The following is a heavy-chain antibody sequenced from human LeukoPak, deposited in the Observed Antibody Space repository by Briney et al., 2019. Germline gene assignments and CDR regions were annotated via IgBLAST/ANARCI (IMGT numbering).Heavy chain of an antibody. Sequence: PSETLSLTCAVYGGSFSGYYWSWIRQPPGKGLEWIGEINHSGSTNYNPSLKSRVTISVDTSKNQFSLKLSSVTAEDTAVYYCARGYSSSWFANYFDYWGQGTLVTVSS. CDR1: GGSFSGYY. CDR2: INHSGST. CDR3: ARGYSSSWFANYFDY. V-gene: IGHV4-34*01. J-gene: IGHJ4*02. D-gene: IGHD6-13*01.